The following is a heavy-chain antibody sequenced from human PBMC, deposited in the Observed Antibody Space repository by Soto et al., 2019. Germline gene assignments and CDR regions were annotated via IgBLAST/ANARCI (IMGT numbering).Heavy chain of an antibody. D-gene: IGHD2-15*01. CDR1: GGTFSSYA. CDR2: IIPIYSTA. J-gene: IGHJ5*02. Sequence: SVKVSCKASGGTFSSYAISWVRRAPGQGLEWMGGIIPIYSTANYAQKFQDRVTITADESTSTAYMELSSLTSEDTAVYYCARDLGSCSAGSCRHNWFDPWGQGTLVTVSS. V-gene: IGHV1-69*13. CDR3: ARDLGSCSAGSCRHNWFDP.